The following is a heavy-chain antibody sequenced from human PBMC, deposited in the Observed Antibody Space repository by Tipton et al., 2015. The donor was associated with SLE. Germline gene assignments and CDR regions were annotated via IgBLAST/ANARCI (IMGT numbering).Heavy chain of an antibody. D-gene: IGHD5-18*01. CDR2: IVPSSSSI. CDR1: GFTFSSYS. V-gene: IGHV3-48*01. J-gene: IGHJ2*01. Sequence: SLRLSCAASGFTFSSYSMNWVRQAPGKGLEWISFIVPSSSSIYYADSVKGRFTISRDNSKNTLYLQMNSLRAEDTAVYYCARDWGYSYGLDWYFDLWGRGTLVTVSS. CDR3: ARDWGYSYGLDWYFDL.